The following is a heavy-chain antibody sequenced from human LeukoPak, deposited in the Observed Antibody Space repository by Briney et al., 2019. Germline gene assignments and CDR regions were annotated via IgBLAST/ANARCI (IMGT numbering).Heavy chain of an antibody. CDR2: ISSSGSTI. CDR1: GFTFSSYE. D-gene: IGHD2-15*01. Sequence: GGSLRLSCAASGFTFSSYEMNWVRQAPGKGLEWVSYISSSGSTIYYADSVKGRFTISRDNAKNSLYLQMNSLRAEDTAVYYCAKMGAGVVVVAATPDDYMDVWGKGTTVTVSS. J-gene: IGHJ6*03. V-gene: IGHV3-48*03. CDR3: AKMGAGVVVVAATPDDYMDV.